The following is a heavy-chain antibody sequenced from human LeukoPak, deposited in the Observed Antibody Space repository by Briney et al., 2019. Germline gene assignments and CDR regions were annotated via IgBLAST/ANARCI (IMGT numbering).Heavy chain of an antibody. CDR1: GFSFSAYP. D-gene: IGHD3-9*01. J-gene: IGHJ6*02. CDR3: TRDLMDYDVSTGLHHYYMDV. Sequence: GGSLRLSCAASGFSFSAYPMGWVRQAPGKGLQWLSGISASGDVTFHADRVKGRFAISRDNSKNTLYLQMNTLRVEDTAVYYCTRDLMDYDVSTGLHHYYMDVWGQGTTVTVSS. CDR2: ISASGDVT. V-gene: IGHV3-23*01.